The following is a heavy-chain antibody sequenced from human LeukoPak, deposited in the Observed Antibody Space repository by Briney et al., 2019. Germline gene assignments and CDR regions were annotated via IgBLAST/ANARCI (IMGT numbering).Heavy chain of an antibody. J-gene: IGHJ5*02. D-gene: IGHD6-13*01. Sequence: SETLSLTCTVSGGSISSSSYYWGWIRQPPGKELEWIGSIYSGGSTYYNPSLKSRVTISVDTSKNQFSLKLSSVTAADTAVYYCARVGSSWYWFDPWGQGTLVTVSS. CDR2: IYSGGST. V-gene: IGHV4-39*07. CDR3: ARVGSSWYWFDP. CDR1: GGSISSSSYY.